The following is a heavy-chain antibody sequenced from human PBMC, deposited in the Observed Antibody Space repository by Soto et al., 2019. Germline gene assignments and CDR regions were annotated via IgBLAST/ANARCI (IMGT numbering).Heavy chain of an antibody. V-gene: IGHV3-48*01. CDR3: ARETTPTYYYFYMDV. J-gene: IGHJ6*03. Sequence: GGSLRLTCAASGFTFSSYSMNWVRQAPGKGLEWVSYISSSSSTIYYADSVKGRFTISRHSAKNSLYLQMNSLRAEDTAVYYCARETTPTYYYFYMDVWGKGTTVTVSS. D-gene: IGHD4-17*01. CDR1: GFTFSSYS. CDR2: ISSSSSTI.